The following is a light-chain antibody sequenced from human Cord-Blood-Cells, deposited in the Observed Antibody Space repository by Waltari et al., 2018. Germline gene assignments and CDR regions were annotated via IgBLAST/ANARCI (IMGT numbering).Light chain of an antibody. V-gene: IGKV3-15*01. CDR1: QSVSSN. CDR2: GAS. CDR3: QQYNNWPWT. Sequence: EIVMTQSPATLSVSPGERATLSCRASQSVSSNLAWYRQKPGQAPRLLIYGASTRDTGIPARFSGSGSGTEFTLTISSLQSEDFAVYYCQQYNNWPWTFGQGTKVEIK. J-gene: IGKJ1*01.